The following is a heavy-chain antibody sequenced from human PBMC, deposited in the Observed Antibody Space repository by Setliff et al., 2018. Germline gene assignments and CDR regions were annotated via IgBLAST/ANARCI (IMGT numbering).Heavy chain of an antibody. CDR2: IYPGDSDT. CDR3: ARHVHYYYDSSGYYVDY. Sequence: GESLKISCKGSGYSFTSYWIGWVRQMPGKGLEWMGIIYPGDSDTRYSPSFQGQVTISADKSISTAYLQWSSLKASDTAMYYCARHVHYYYDSSGYYVDYWGQGTLVTVSS. CDR1: GYSFTSYW. V-gene: IGHV5-51*01. J-gene: IGHJ4*02. D-gene: IGHD3-22*01.